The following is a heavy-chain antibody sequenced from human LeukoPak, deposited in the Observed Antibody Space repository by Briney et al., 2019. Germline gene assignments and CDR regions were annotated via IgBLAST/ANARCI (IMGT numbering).Heavy chain of an antibody. D-gene: IGHD6-13*01. CDR1: GLIFSDFY. J-gene: IGHJ4*02. Sequence: GGSLRLSCAASGLIFSDFYMGWIRQAPGKGLEWVSYISISGTTTNYADSVKGRFTISRDDARNSLYLQMNSLRAEDTAVYYCAKDILAAGLFFDYWGQGTLVTVSS. CDR3: AKDILAAGLFFDY. CDR2: ISISGTTT. V-gene: IGHV3-11*01.